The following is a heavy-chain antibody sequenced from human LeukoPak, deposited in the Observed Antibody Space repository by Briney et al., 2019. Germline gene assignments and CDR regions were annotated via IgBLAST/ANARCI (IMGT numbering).Heavy chain of an antibody. Sequence: SVKVSCKASGGTFSSYAISWVRQAPGQGLEWMGRIIPIFGIANYAQKFQGRVTITADKSTSTAYMELSSLRSEDTAAYYCAKAPDTAMVENWFDPWGQGTLVTVSS. CDR1: GGTFSSYA. D-gene: IGHD5-18*01. CDR2: IIPIFGIA. CDR3: AKAPDTAMVENWFDP. V-gene: IGHV1-69*04. J-gene: IGHJ5*02.